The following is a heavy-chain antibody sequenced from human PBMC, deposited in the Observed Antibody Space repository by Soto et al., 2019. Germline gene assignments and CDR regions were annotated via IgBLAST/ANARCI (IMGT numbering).Heavy chain of an antibody. V-gene: IGHV1-46*01. D-gene: IGHD3-16*01. CDR2: INPSGGST. CDR3: ITLAGPRYLPNAFDI. CDR1: GYTFTSYY. J-gene: IGHJ3*02. Sequence: ASVKVSCKASGYTFTSYYMHWLRRAPGQGLEWMGIINPSGGSTSYAQKFQGRVTMTRDTSTSTVYMELSSLRSEDTAVYYCITLAGPRYLPNAFDIWGQGTMVTVSS.